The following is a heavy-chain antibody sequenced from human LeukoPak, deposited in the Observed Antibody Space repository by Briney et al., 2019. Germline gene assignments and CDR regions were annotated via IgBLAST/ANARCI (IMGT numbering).Heavy chain of an antibody. CDR2: IYSSGST. Sequence: SETLSLTCAVSGASVSGSNYYWGWIRQPPGKGLEWIGNIYSSGSTYYNASRQSRVTISIDTSKNQLSLRLNSVTAADTAMYYCAKSGGYGLIDYWGQGTRVTVSS. J-gene: IGHJ4*02. CDR1: GASVSGSNYY. V-gene: IGHV4-39*01. CDR3: AKSGGYGLIDY. D-gene: IGHD1-26*01.